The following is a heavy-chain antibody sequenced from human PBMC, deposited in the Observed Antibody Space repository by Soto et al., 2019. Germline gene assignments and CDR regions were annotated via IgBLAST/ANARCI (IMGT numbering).Heavy chain of an antibody. D-gene: IGHD2-21*01. V-gene: IGHV3-23*01. CDR3: AKDLEGGRLFRAAFDY. CDR2: ISASGGAT. J-gene: IGHJ4*02. Sequence: EVELLESGGGLVQPGGSLRLSCVASRFTFTSYAMSWVRQAPGKGLEWVAAISASGGATIHADSVKGRLTISRDNSKNTLYLQMNSLRAEDTAVYYCAKDLEGGRLFRAAFDYWGQGTQVTVSS. CDR1: RFTFTSYA.